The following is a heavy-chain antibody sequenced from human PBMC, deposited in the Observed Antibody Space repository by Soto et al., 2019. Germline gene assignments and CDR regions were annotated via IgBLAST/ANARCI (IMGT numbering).Heavy chain of an antibody. CDR2: ISGSGGST. J-gene: IGHJ4*02. CDR3: AKDRGGCSSTSCPPRLFDY. D-gene: IGHD2-2*01. CDR1: GFTFSSYA. Sequence: EVQLLESGGGLVQPGGSLRLSCAASGFTFSSYAMRWVRQAPGKGLEWVSGISGSGGSTYYADSVKGRFNISRDNSKNTLYLQMNSLRAEDTAVYYCAKDRGGCSSTSCPPRLFDYWGQGTLVTVSS. V-gene: IGHV3-23*01.